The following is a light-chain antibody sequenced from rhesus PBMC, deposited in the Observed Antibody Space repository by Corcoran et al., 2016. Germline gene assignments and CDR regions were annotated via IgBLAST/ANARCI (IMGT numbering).Light chain of an antibody. J-gene: IGKJ4*01. CDR2: DSF. V-gene: IGKV1-38*01. Sequence: DIQLTQSPSSLSASVGDRVTITCRASQDISSYLAWYQQKSGKAPKLLTYDSFNLQSGVPSRFSGSGSGTEFTLPISSLQPEDFATYYCQQRNSYPLTFGGGTKVEIK. CDR1: QDISSY. CDR3: QQRNSYPLT.